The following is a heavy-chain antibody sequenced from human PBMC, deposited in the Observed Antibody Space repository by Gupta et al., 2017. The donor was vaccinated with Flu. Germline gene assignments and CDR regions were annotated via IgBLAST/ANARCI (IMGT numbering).Heavy chain of an antibody. CDR3: ARDWGSGTYGWFDS. V-gene: IGHV1-69*01. Sequence: RQAPGQGLEWMGGIIPIFGTANYAQKFQGRVTITADESTSTAYMDLSSLTSEDTAVYYCARDWGSGTYGWFDSWGQGTLVTVSS. J-gene: IGHJ5*01. CDR2: IIPIFGTA. D-gene: IGHD1-26*01.